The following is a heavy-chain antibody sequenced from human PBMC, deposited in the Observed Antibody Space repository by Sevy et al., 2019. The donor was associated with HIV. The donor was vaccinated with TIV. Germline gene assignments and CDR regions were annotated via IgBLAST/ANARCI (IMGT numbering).Heavy chain of an antibody. D-gene: IGHD3-22*01. CDR1: GYIFTSYG. J-gene: IGHJ6*02. V-gene: IGHV1-18*01. Sequence: ASVKVSCKASGYIFTSYGISWVRQAPGQGLEWMGWISNYNGNTNYAQKVQDRVTMTTDTSTSTAYMELRSLRSDDTAVYYCARGTTMIGHGVLSYGMDVWGQGTRVTVSS. CDR2: ISNYNGNT. CDR3: ARGTTMIGHGVLSYGMDV.